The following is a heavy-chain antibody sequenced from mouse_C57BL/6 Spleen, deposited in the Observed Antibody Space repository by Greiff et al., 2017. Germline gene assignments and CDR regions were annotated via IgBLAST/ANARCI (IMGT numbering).Heavy chain of an antibody. CDR3: AKSYYGYDEGSFAMDY. CDR2: IWSGGST. V-gene: IGHV2-4*01. Sequence: VQLQQSGPGLVQPSQSLSITCTVSGFSLTSYGVHWVRQPPGKGLELLGVIWSGGSTDYNAAFISRLNISKDNSKRQVFFKMNSLQADDTAIYYCAKSYYGYDEGSFAMDYWGQGTSVTVSS. D-gene: IGHD2-9*01. J-gene: IGHJ4*01. CDR1: GFSLTSYG.